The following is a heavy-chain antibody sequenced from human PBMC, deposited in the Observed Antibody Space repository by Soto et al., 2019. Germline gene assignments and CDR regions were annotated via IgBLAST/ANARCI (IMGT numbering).Heavy chain of an antibody. CDR3: AQGARYFDP. V-gene: IGHV3-23*01. CDR2: ISGSGGDT. Sequence: EVQLLESGGGLVQPGGSLRLSCAASGFTFSSYAMSWVRQAPGKGLEWVSVISGSGGDTNYGDSVKGRFTISRDNPKNTLCLLMNSLRSEDSAVYYCAQGARYFDPWGQGTLVTVSS. CDR1: GFTFSSYA. J-gene: IGHJ5*02. D-gene: IGHD3-9*01.